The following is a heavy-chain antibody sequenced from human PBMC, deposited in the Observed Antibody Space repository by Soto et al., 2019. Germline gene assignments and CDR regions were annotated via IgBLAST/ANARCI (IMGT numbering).Heavy chain of an antibody. V-gene: IGHV3-53*01. CDR3: ASSYTWRLFDY. Sequence: EVQLVESGGGLIQPGGSLRLSCAVSAFSVSSNYITWVRQAPGKGLEWVSTIYSGGSTYYAESVRGRFTISRDNSKNTLYLQMNILRAEDTAVYYCASSYTWRLFDYWGQGTLVTVSS. J-gene: IGHJ4*02. D-gene: IGHD1-20*01. CDR1: AFSVSSNY. CDR2: IYSGGST.